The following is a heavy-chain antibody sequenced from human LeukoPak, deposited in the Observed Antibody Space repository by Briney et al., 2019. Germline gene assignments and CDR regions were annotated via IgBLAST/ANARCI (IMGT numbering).Heavy chain of an antibody. D-gene: IGHD2-15*01. CDR3: AREHQGYCCGGRCLAPYYYYGMDV. J-gene: IGHJ6*02. V-gene: IGHV3-30*03. CDR2: ISYDGSNK. CDR1: GFTFSSYG. Sequence: PGGSLRLSCAASGFTFSSYGMHWVRQAPGKGLEWVAVISYDGSNKYYADSVKGRFTISRDNSKNTLYLQMNNLRGEDTAVYYCAREHQGYCCGGRCLAPYYYYGMDVWGRGTTVTVSS.